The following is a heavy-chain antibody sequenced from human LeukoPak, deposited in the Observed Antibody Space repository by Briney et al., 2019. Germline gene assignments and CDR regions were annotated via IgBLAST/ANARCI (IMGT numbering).Heavy chain of an antibody. J-gene: IGHJ4*02. D-gene: IGHD3-3*01. CDR3: GSQREWSLTEYHFDY. CDR1: GYSISSGYY. V-gene: IGHV4-38-2*02. CDR2: VYHSGST. Sequence: PSETLSLTCTVSGYSISSGYYCGWIRQPPGKGLEWIWSVYHSGSTHYNPSLKSRVTISTDKSKNQFSLKLTSVTAADTAVYYCGSQREWSLTEYHFDYWGQGTLVTVSS.